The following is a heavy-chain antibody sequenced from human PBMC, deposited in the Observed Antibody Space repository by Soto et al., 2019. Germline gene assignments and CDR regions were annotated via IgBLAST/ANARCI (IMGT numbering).Heavy chain of an antibody. J-gene: IGHJ6*02. Sequence: QVQLQESGPGLVRPSETLSLTCTVSGGSISSHYWSCVRQAPGQGLEWIGHIYYRGSTKYNPSLNSRGSISVDTSNNQFSLKLNSVSTADTAVYYCARDGREASGMDVLGQWTNVTVSS. CDR3: ARDGREASGMDV. D-gene: IGHD1-26*01. CDR1: GGSISSHY. CDR2: IYYRGST. V-gene: IGHV4-59*11.